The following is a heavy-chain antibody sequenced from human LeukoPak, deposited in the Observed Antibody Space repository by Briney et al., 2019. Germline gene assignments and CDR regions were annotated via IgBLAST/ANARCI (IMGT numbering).Heavy chain of an antibody. V-gene: IGHV4-61*01. CDR1: GYSISSGYY. CDR2: IYYSGST. D-gene: IGHD3-10*01. CDR3: ARETRLLWFGELTNWFDP. Sequence: SETLSLTCSFSGYSISSGYYWSWIRQPPGKGLEWIGYIYYSGSTNYNPSLKSRVTISVDTSKNQFSLKLSSVTAADTAVYYCARETRLLWFGELTNWFDPWGQGTLVTVSS. J-gene: IGHJ5*02.